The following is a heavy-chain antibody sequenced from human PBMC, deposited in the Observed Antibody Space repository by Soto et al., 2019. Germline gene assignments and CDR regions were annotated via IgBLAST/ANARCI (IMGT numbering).Heavy chain of an antibody. CDR1: GGSFNSYY. CDR2: INHSGST. J-gene: IGHJ4*01. Sequence: SETLSLTCAVYGGSFNSYYWNWIRQPPGKGLEWVGEINHSGSTNYNPSLKSRSTISIDTSKNQFSLKLSSVTAADTAVYYCARGRLELHYWGQGTLVTVSS. CDR3: ARGRLELHY. V-gene: IGHV4-34*01. D-gene: IGHD1-7*01.